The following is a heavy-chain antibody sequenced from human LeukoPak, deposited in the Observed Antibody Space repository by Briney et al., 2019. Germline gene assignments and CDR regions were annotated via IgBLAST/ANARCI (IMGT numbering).Heavy chain of an antibody. V-gene: IGHV3-23*01. CDR1: GFSFSSYA. CDR2: ISGSGDSS. D-gene: IGHD2-2*02. Sequence: TGGSLRLSCAASGFSFSSYAMSWVRQAPGKGLKWVSDISGSGDSSYHADSVKGRFTISRDNSKRMLYLQMNSPRAEDTAVYYCAKGPGAIISLSIYWGQGTLVTVSS. CDR3: AKGPGAIISLSIY. J-gene: IGHJ4*02.